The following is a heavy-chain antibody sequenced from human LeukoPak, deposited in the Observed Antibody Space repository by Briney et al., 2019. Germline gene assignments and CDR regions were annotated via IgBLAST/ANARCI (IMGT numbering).Heavy chain of an antibody. D-gene: IGHD2-2*01. CDR2: ILPNSGDT. V-gene: IGHV1-2*02. CDR1: RYTLPLYY. CDR3: ARPPHELVSAAPFDY. Sequence: GASVKVSFQGSRYTLPLYYIHWLRQAPGEGLEWVGWILPNSGDTLYVQRLRGRVTMTSDTSTNTAYMDLYKLTSDDTAVYFCARPPHELVSAAPFDYWGQGTLVTGSS. J-gene: IGHJ4*02.